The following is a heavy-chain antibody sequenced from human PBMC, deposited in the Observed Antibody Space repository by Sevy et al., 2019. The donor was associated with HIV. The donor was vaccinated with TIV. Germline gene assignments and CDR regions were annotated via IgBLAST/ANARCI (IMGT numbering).Heavy chain of an antibody. J-gene: IGHJ6*02. CDR3: ARNQGFSYYGMDV. V-gene: IGHV3-74*01. Sequence: GGSLRLSCVASGFTFSSYWMHWVRQAPGKGLVWVSRINSDGSSTSYADSVKGRFTISRDNAKNTLYLQMNSLRAEDTAVYYCARNQGFSYYGMDVWGQGTTVTVSS. CDR2: INSDGSST. CDR1: GFTFSSYW.